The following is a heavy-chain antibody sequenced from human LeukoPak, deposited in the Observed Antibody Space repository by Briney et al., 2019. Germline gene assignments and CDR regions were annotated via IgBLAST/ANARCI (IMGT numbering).Heavy chain of an antibody. V-gene: IGHV3-23*01. CDR3: AKSQSGWYSFDY. CDR2: ISGSGGST. Sequence: GGSLRLSCAASGFTFSSYAMSWVRQAPGKGLEWVSAISGSGGSTKYADSVKGRFTISGDNSKNTLYLQMNSLRAEDTAVYYCAKSQSGWYSFDYWGQGTLVTVSS. J-gene: IGHJ4*02. D-gene: IGHD6-19*01. CDR1: GFTFSSYA.